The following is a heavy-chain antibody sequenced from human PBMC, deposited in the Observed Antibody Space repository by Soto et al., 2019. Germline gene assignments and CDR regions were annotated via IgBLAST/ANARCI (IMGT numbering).Heavy chain of an antibody. Sequence: GSLRLSCAASGFTFSSYWMHWVRQGPGKGLVWVSRINSDGGSATYADSVKGRFTISRDNAKNTLYLQMNSLRAEDTAVYYCARAGYPASLDYWGQGTLVTVSS. J-gene: IGHJ4*02. CDR2: INSDGGSA. CDR3: ARAGYPASLDY. CDR1: GFTFSSYW. V-gene: IGHV3-74*01. D-gene: IGHD5-18*01.